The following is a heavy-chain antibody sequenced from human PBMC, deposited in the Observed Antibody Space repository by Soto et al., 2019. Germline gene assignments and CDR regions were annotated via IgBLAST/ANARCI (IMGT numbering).Heavy chain of an antibody. Sequence: ASVKVSCKASGGTFSSYTISWVRQAPGQGLEWMGRIIPILGIANYAQKFQGRVTITADKSTSTAYMELSSLRSEDTAVYYCARSLGLLGRAAFDIWGQGTMVTVSS. CDR1: GGTFSSYT. CDR2: IIPILGIA. D-gene: IGHD3-16*01. J-gene: IGHJ3*02. V-gene: IGHV1-69*02. CDR3: ARSLGLLGRAAFDI.